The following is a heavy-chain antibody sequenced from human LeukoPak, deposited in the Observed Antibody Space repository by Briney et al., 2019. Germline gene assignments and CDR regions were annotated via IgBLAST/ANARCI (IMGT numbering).Heavy chain of an antibody. CDR3: ARVVRITMVRGVIEDDY. CDR1: GGSISSGGYY. V-gene: IGHV4-30-2*01. D-gene: IGHD3-10*01. J-gene: IGHJ4*02. CDR2: IYHSGST. Sequence: SETLSLTCTVSGGSISSGGYYWSWIRQPPGKGLEWIGYIYHSGSTYYNPSLKSRVTISVDRSKNQFSLKLSSVTAADTAVYYCARVVRITMVRGVIEDDYWGQGTLVTVSS.